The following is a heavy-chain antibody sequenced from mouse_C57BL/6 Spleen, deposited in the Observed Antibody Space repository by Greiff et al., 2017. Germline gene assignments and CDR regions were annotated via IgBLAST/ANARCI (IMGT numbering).Heavy chain of an antibody. J-gene: IGHJ4*01. CDR1: GYTFTDHT. D-gene: IGHD1-1*01. CDR2: IYPRDGST. CDR3: ASLYYGSSYNAMDY. V-gene: IGHV1-78*01. Sequence: QVQLQQSDAELVKPGASVKISCKVSGYTFTDHTIHWMKQRPEQGLEWIGYIYPRDGSTKYNEKFKGKATLTADKSSNTAYMQPNSLTSEDSAVYFCASLYYGSSYNAMDYWGQGTSVTVSS.